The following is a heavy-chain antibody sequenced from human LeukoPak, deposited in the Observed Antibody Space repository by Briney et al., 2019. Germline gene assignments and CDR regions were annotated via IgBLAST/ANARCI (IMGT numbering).Heavy chain of an antibody. J-gene: IGHJ6*03. V-gene: IGHV3-48*03. CDR2: ISSSGSTI. CDR1: GFTFSSYE. CDR3: ARAGRYVVRGVDGNMDV. Sequence: PGGSLRLSCAASGFTFSSYEMNWVRQAPGKGLEWVSCISSSGSTIHYADSVKGRFTISRDNAKNSLYLQMNSLRAEDTAVYYCARAGRYVVRGVDGNMDVWGKGTTVTVSS. D-gene: IGHD3-10*01.